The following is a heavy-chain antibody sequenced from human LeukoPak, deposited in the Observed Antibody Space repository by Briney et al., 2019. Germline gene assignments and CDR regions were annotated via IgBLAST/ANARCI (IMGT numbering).Heavy chain of an antibody. D-gene: IGHD1-26*01. CDR3: ARDPGSTQTLHDAFDI. Sequence: GGSLRLSCAASGFTFSSYSMNWVRQAPGKGLEWVSSISSSSSYIYYADSVKGRFTISRDNAKNSLYLQMNSLRAEDTAVYYCARDPGSTQTLHDAFDIWGQGTMVTVSS. CDR1: GFTFSSYS. V-gene: IGHV3-21*01. J-gene: IGHJ3*02. CDR2: ISSSSSYI.